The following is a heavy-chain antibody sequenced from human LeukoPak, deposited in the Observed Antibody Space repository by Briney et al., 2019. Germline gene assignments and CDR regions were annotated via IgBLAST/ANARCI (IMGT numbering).Heavy chain of an antibody. J-gene: IGHJ6*04. CDR3: AELGITMIGGV. CDR2: ISWDGGST. Sequence: GGSLRLSCAASGFTFDDYAMHWVRQAPGKGLEWVSLISWDGGSTYYADSVKGRFTISRDDAKNSLYLQMNSLRAEDTAVYYCAELGITMIGGVWGKGTTVTISS. D-gene: IGHD3-10*02. CDR1: GFTFDDYA. V-gene: IGHV3-43D*03.